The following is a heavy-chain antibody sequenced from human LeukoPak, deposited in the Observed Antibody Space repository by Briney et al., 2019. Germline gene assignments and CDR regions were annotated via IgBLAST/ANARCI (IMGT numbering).Heavy chain of an antibody. CDR3: AKEGRGVRQIDY. D-gene: IGHD3-10*01. Sequence: PGGSLRLSCAASGFTFSSYEMNWVRQAPGKGLEWVSAISGSGGSTYYADSVKGRFTISRDNSKNTLYLQMNSLRAEDTAVYYCAKEGRGVRQIDYWGQGTLVTVSS. CDR1: GFTFSSYE. CDR2: ISGSGGST. V-gene: IGHV3-23*01. J-gene: IGHJ4*02.